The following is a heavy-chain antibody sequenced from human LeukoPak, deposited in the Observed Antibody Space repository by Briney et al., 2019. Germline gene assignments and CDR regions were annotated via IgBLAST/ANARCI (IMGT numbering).Heavy chain of an antibody. CDR1: GFTFSSYA. J-gene: IGHJ3*02. D-gene: IGHD6-13*01. Sequence: GGSLRLSCAASGFTFSSYAMSWVRQAPGKGLVWVSRINSDGSSTIYADSVKGRFTISRDNAKNTLYLQMNSLRAEDTAVYYCARRRSSWYGDAFDIWGQGTMVTVSS. CDR2: INSDGSST. CDR3: ARRRSSWYGDAFDI. V-gene: IGHV3-74*01.